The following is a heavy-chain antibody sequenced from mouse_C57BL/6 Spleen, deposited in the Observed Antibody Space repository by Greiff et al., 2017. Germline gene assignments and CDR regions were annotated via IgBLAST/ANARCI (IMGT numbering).Heavy chain of an antibody. CDR3: ARDYGTSFDY. Sequence: EVQLQQSGPELVKPGASVKISCKASGYTFTDYYMNWVKQSHGKSLEWIGDINPNNGGTSYNQKFKGKATLTVDKSSSTAYMELRRLTSEDSAVYYCARDYGTSFDYWGQGTTLTVSS. J-gene: IGHJ2*01. V-gene: IGHV1-26*01. D-gene: IGHD1-1*01. CDR2: INPNNGGT. CDR1: GYTFTDYY.